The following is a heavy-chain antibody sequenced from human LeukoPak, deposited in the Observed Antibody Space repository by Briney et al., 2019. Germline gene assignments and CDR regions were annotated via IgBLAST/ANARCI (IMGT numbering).Heavy chain of an antibody. CDR1: VYTFTNYG. V-gene: IGHV1-18*01. Sequence: GASVTVSFKASVYTFTNYGISWLRQAPGQGREWMGWISAYNGDTKYAQNLQGRVTMTTDTSTSTAYMELRSLRSDDTAVYYCARDNPYYYLYWGQGTLVTVSS. D-gene: IGHD3-22*01. J-gene: IGHJ4*02. CDR2: ISAYNGDT. CDR3: ARDNPYYYLY.